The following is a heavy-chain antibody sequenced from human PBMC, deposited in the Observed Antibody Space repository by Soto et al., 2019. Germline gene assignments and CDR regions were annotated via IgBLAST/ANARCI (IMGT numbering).Heavy chain of an antibody. J-gene: IGHJ4*02. V-gene: IGHV3-23*01. D-gene: IGHD3-10*01. CDR2: ISGSGGST. Sequence: EVQLLESVGGLVQPGGSLRLSCAASGFTFSSYAMSWVRQAPGKGLEWVSVISGSGGSTYYADSVKGRFTISRDNSKNTLYLQMNSLRAEDTAVYYCAKDRRGTYGSPYFDYWGQGILVTVSS. CDR1: GFTFSSYA. CDR3: AKDRRGTYGSPYFDY.